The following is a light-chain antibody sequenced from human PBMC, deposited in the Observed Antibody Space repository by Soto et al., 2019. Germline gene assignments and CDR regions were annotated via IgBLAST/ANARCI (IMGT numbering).Light chain of an antibody. V-gene: IGKV1-39*01. CDR3: QEGTYWPA. CDR2: AAS. CDR1: QSISTY. J-gene: IGKJ4*01. Sequence: EIQLTQSPSPLSASVGDRVAITCLASQSISTYLNWYQQKPGKAPKVLIYAASNLQSGVPPRFSGSGSGTDFTLTISSLEPEDFAVYYCQEGTYWPAFGGGTKVDIK.